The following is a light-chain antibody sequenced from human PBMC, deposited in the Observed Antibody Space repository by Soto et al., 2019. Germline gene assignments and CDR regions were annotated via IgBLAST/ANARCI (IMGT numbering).Light chain of an antibody. CDR3: SSYTRNTTPVV. CDR2: EVT. V-gene: IGLV2-14*01. CDR1: SGDIGGYNY. J-gene: IGLJ2*01. Sequence: QSALTQPASVSGSPGQSITISCTGTSGDIGGYNYVSWYQQHPGKAPKLLISEVTNRPSGVSNRFSDSKSGNTASLTISGLLAEDEADYYCSSYTRNTTPVVFGGGTKLTVL.